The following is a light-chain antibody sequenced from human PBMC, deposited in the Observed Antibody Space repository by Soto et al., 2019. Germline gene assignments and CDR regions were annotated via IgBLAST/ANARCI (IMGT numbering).Light chain of an antibody. J-gene: IGKJ1*01. V-gene: IGKV3-20*01. CDR2: ETS. CDR3: QQYGTSPRT. Sequence: EIVLTQSPGTLSLSPGERATLPCRASQSFSSSYLAWYQQKPGQAPRLLIYETSSRATGIPDRFSGSGSQTDFTLTTSRLEPEDFAVYYCQQYGTSPRTFGQGTKVDIK. CDR1: QSFSSSY.